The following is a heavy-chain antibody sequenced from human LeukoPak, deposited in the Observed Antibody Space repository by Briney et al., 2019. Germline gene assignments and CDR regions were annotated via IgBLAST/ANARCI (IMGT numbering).Heavy chain of an antibody. Sequence: ASVKVSCKASGYTFTGYYMHWVRQAPGKGLEWMGLVDPEDGETIYAEKFQGRVTMTADTSTDTAYMELSSLRSEDTAVYYCATPARGGGFSDAFDIWGQGTMVTVSS. D-gene: IGHD3-16*01. J-gene: IGHJ3*02. CDR1: GYTFTGYY. CDR3: ATPARGGGFSDAFDI. V-gene: IGHV1-69-2*01. CDR2: VDPEDGET.